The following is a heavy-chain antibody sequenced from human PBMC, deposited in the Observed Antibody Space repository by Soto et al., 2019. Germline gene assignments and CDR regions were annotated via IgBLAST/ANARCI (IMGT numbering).Heavy chain of an antibody. D-gene: IGHD3-3*01. J-gene: IGHJ4*02. CDR1: GFTFSSYA. Sequence: PGGSLRLSCAASGFTFSSYAMSWVRQAPGKGLEWVSAISGSGGSTYYADSVKGRFTISRDNSKNTLYLQMNSLRAEDTAVYYCAKTLLRDFWSGYSYYFDYWGQGTLVTVSS. V-gene: IGHV3-23*01. CDR2: ISGSGGST. CDR3: AKTLLRDFWSGYSYYFDY.